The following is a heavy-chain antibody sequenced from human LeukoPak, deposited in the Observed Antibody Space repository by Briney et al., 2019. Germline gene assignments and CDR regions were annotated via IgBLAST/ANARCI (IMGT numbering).Heavy chain of an antibody. CDR1: GFTFSSYG. D-gene: IGHD1-1*01. CDR3: AREGTTPDWFDP. Sequence: PGGSLRLSCAASGFTFSSYGMPWVRQAPGKGLEWVAVILYDGSNQYYADSVKGRFTISRDNSNNPLYLQMNSLRAEDTAVYYCAREGTTPDWFDPWGQGTLVTVSS. J-gene: IGHJ5*02. V-gene: IGHV3-33*01. CDR2: ILYDGSNQ.